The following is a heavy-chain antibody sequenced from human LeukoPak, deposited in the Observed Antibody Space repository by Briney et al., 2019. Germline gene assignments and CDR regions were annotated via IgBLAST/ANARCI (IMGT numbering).Heavy chain of an antibody. CDR3: ARDRVTMVRGAKYYFDY. CDR2: INPNSGGT. V-gene: IGHV1-2*02. J-gene: IGHJ4*02. D-gene: IGHD3-10*01. CDR1: GYTFTAYY. Sequence: ASVKVSCKASGYTFTAYYMHWVRQAPGQGLEWMGWINPNSGGTNYAQKFQGRVTMTRDTSISTAYMELSRLRSDDTAVYYCARDRVTMVRGAKYYFDYWGQGTLVTVSS.